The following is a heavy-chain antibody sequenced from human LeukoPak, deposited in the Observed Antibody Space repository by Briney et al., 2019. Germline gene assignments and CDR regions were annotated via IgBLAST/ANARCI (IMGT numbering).Heavy chain of an antibody. CDR3: ARTGELSFVFDY. Sequence: SETLSLTCTVSGGSISSYYWSWIRQPPGEGLEWIGYIYYSGSTNYNPSLKSRVTISVDTSKNQFSLKLSSVTAADTAVYYCARTGELSFVFDYWGQGTLVTVSS. J-gene: IGHJ4*02. D-gene: IGHD3-16*02. V-gene: IGHV4-59*01. CDR2: IYYSGST. CDR1: GGSISSYY.